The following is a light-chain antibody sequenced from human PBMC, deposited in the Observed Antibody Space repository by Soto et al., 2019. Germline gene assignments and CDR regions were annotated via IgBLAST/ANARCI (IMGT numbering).Light chain of an antibody. J-gene: IGKJ2*01. V-gene: IGKV4-1*01. CDR3: QQYYSTPHT. CDR2: WAS. Sequence: DIVMTQSPDSLAVSLGERATINCKSSQSVLYSSNNKNYLAWYQQKPGQPPKLLIYWASTRESGVPDRFSGSGSVTDFTLTISSLQAEDVAVYYCQQYYSTPHTFGQGTTLEIK. CDR1: QSVLYSSNNKNY.